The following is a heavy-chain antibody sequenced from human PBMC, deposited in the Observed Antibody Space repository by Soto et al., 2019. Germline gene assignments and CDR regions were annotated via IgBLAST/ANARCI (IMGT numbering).Heavy chain of an antibody. CDR3: AGSPEWSYALNEAVISTFGFY. CDR2: IIPIFGAP. D-gene: IGHD3-3*01. J-gene: IGHJ4*02. Sequence: QVRLVQSGTEVKKPGSSVKVSCQASGDTFSKYAISWVRQAPGQGLEWMGGIIPIFGAPNHAQKFQGRVTITSDESTTTVYMELTMLTSEDTAVYYCAGSPEWSYALNEAVISTFGFYWCQGTLVTVSS. V-gene: IGHV1-69*01. CDR1: GDTFSKYA.